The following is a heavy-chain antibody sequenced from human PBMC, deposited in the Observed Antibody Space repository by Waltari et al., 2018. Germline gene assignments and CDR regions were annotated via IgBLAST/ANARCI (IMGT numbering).Heavy chain of an antibody. CDR3: ARSPVKVQGVIRV. J-gene: IGHJ4*02. CDR2: IYYSVST. V-gene: IGHV4-39*07. Sequence: QLQLQESGPGLVKPSETLSLTCTVSGGSISSSSYYWGWIRQPPGKGLEWIGSIYYSVSTYYNPSLKSRVTISVDTSKNQFALKLSSVTAADTAVYYCARSPVKVQGVIRVWGQGTLVTVSS. D-gene: IGHD3-10*01. CDR1: GGSISSSSYY.